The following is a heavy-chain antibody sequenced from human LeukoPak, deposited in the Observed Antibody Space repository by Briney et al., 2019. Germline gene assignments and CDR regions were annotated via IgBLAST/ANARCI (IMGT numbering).Heavy chain of an antibody. V-gene: IGHV4-4*07. CDR3: ARGIEYSSSYDY. CDR2: IYSSGSTYTSGTT. D-gene: IGHD6-6*01. CDR1: GGSISGYY. J-gene: IGHJ4*02. Sequence: SETLSLTCSVPGGSISGYYWSWIRQPAGKGLEWIGRIYSSGSTYTSGTTNYNPSLKSRVTISVDKSKNQFSLKLSSVTAADTAVYYCARGIEYSSSYDYWGQGTLVTVSS.